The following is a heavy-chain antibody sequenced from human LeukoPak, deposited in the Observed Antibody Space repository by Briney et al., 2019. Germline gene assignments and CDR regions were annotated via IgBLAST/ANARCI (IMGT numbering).Heavy chain of an antibody. Sequence: SETLSLTCTVSGGSISSYYWSWIRQPPGKGLEWIGYIYYSGSTNYNPSLKSRVTISVDTSKNQFSLKLSSVTAADTAVYYCARHQRVVVAAQGFGHLRRYAFDIWGQGTMVTVSS. CDR1: GGSISSYY. D-gene: IGHD2-15*01. V-gene: IGHV4-59*08. CDR2: IYYSGST. J-gene: IGHJ3*02. CDR3: ARHQRVVVAAQGFGHLRRYAFDI.